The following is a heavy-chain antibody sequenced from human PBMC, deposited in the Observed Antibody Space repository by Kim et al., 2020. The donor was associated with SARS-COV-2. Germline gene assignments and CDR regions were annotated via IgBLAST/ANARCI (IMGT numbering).Heavy chain of an antibody. J-gene: IGHJ4*02. V-gene: IGHV3-9*01. CDR3: VKGTDSSTWDPKDY. CDR2: LSWNSVGI. CDR1: GFTFGDYA. Sequence: GGSLRLSCAASGFTFGDYAMHWVRQAPGKGLEWVSGLSWNSVGIGYADSVKGRFTISRDRARSSLYLQMNSLRVEDTAFYYCVKGTDSSTWDPKDYWGQGTLVTVSS. D-gene: IGHD2-2*01.